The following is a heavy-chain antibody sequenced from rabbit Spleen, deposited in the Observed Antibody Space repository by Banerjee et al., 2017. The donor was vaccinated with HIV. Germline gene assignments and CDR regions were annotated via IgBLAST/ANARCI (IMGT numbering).Heavy chain of an antibody. V-gene: IGHV1S39*01. CDR1: GFDFSNYG. CDR2: IDPIFGHT. J-gene: IGHJ4*01. CDR3: ARDLVAVIGWNFGL. D-gene: IGHD5-1*01. Sequence: QEQLVESGGGLVQPGGSLKLSCKASGFDFSNYGVTWVRQAPGKGLEWIGYIDPIFGHTYYASWVNGRFTMSRTSSTTVTLQMTSLTAADTATYFCARDLVAVIGWNFGLWGPGTLVTVS.